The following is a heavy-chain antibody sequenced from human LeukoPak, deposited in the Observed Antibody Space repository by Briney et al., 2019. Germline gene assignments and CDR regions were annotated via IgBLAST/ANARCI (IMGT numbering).Heavy chain of an antibody. D-gene: IGHD3-22*01. CDR3: ARMEGYYYDSSGFDY. CDR2: IYYSGST. CDR1: GGSISSGDYY. V-gene: IGHV4-30-4*01. J-gene: IGHJ4*02. Sequence: SQTLSLTCTVSGGSISSGDYYWSWIRQPPGKGLEWIGYIYYSGSTYYNPSLKSRVTISVDTSKNQFSLKLSSVTAADTAVYYCARMEGYYYDSSGFDYWGQGTLVTVSS.